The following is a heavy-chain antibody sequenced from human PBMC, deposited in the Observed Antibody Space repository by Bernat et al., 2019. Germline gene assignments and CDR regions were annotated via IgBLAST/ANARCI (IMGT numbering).Heavy chain of an antibody. Sequence: QVQLVQSGAEVKKPGASVKVSCKVSGYTLTELSMHWVRQAPGKGLEWMGGFDPQEGETNYAQKFQVRVNMTADTCTDPAYMELSSLRSEDTAVYCWATRYGAGAGATTWVWFDPWGQGTLVTVSS. D-gene: IGHD1-26*01. J-gene: IGHJ5*02. V-gene: IGHV1-24*01. CDR3: ATRYGAGAGATTWVWFDP. CDR2: FDPQEGET. CDR1: GYTLTELS.